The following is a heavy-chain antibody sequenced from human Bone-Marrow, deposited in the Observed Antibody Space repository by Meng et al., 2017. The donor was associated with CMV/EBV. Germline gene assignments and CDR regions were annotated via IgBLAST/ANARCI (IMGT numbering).Heavy chain of an antibody. CDR2: IIPIFGTA. V-gene: IGHV1-69*05. CDR3: ARGQRVVPAAIFGVGGNWFDP. Sequence: YAISWGRTAPGQGLEWMGGIIPIFGTANYAQKFQGRVTITTDESTSTAYMELSSLRSEDTAVYYCARGQRVVPAAIFGVGGNWFDPWGQGTLVTVSS. D-gene: IGHD2-2*01. J-gene: IGHJ5*02. CDR1: YA.